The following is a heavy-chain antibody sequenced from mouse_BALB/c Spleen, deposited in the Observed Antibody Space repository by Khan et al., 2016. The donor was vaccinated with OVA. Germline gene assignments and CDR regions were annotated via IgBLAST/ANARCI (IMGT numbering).Heavy chain of an antibody. D-gene: IGHD1-3*01. CDR2: ISPGSGNT. Sequence: QVQLQQSGTELARPGASVKLSCKASGYSFIDYNINWVKQRTGQGLEWIGEISPGSGNTYYNEKFKGKATLNADKSSSTAYMQLSSLTPEDAAVYFCAREWGYCFPYWGPVILVTVSS. CDR1: GYSFIDYN. CDR3: AREWGYCFPY. V-gene: IGHV1-77*01. J-gene: IGHJ3*01.